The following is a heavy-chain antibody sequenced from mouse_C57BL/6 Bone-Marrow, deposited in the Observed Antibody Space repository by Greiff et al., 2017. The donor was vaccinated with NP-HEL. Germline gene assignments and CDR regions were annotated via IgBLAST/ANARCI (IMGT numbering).Heavy chain of an antibody. D-gene: IGHD1-1*01. CDR1: GYTFTSYW. J-gene: IGHJ3*01. CDR3: ARDYGSPAWFAY. V-gene: IGHV1-69*01. Sequence: QVHVKQPGAELVMPGASVKLSCKASGYTFTSYWMHWVKQRPGQGLEWIGEIDPSDSYTNYNQKFKGKSTLTVDKSSSTAYMQLSSLTSEDSAVYYCARDYGSPAWFAYWGQGTLVTVSA. CDR2: IDPSDSYT.